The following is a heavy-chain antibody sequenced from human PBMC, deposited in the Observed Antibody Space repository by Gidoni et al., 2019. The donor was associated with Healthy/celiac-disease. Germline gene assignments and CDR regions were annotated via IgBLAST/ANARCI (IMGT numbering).Heavy chain of an antibody. CDR3: ATGGGARFDY. J-gene: IGHJ4*02. CDR2: FDPEDGET. V-gene: IGHV1-24*01. CDR1: GDTLTELS. D-gene: IGHD6-25*01. Sequence: QVQLVQSGAEVKKPGASVKVYCKVSGDTLTELSMHWVRKAPGKGLEWMGCFDPEDGETIYAQKCQGRVTMTEDTSTDTAYMELSSLRSEDTAVYYCATGGGARFDYWGQGTLVTVSS.